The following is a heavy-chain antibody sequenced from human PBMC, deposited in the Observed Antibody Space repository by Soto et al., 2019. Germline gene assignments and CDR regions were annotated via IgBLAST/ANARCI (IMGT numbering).Heavy chain of an antibody. CDR1: GYTFTSYG. J-gene: IGHJ5*02. D-gene: IGHD2-15*01. Sequence: QVQLVQSGAEVKKPGASVKVSCKASGYTFTSYGISWVRQSPGQGLEWMGWISAYNGNTNYAQKLQGRVTMTTDTSTSTAYMELRRLRSDDTAVYYCARGSEIVVVVAATPHWFDPWGQGNLVTVSS. V-gene: IGHV1-18*01. CDR3: ARGSEIVVVVAATPHWFDP. CDR2: ISAYNGNT.